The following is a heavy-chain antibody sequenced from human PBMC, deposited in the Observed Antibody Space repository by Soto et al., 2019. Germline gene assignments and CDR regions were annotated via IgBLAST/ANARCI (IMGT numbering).Heavy chain of an antibody. Sequence: EEQLLESGGGLVQPGGSLRLSCAASGFTFSSQAMSWVRQGPGKGLEWVSIISDSDGSTYYADSVKGRFTISRDNSKNTLSLQMNSLRAEDTAVYYCAKAGSGWYFVSWGQGTLVTVSS. CDR2: ISDSDGST. V-gene: IGHV3-23*01. CDR1: GFTFSSQA. J-gene: IGHJ4*02. D-gene: IGHD6-19*01. CDR3: AKAGSGWYFVS.